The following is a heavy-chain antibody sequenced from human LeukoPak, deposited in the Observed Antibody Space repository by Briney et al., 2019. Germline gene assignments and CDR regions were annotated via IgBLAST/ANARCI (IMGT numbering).Heavy chain of an antibody. CDR3: ARYSSGWYTNWFDP. V-gene: IGHV3-48*03. D-gene: IGHD6-19*01. Sequence: GGSLRLSCAASGFTFSSYEMNWVRQAPGKGLEWVSYISSSGSTIYYADSVKGRFTISRDNAKNSLYLQMSSLRSEDTAVYYCARYSSGWYTNWFDPWGQGTLVTVSS. J-gene: IGHJ5*02. CDR2: ISSSGSTI. CDR1: GFTFSSYE.